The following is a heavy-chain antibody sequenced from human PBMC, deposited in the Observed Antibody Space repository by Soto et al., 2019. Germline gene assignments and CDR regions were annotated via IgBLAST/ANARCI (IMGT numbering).Heavy chain of an antibody. J-gene: IGHJ4*02. D-gene: IGHD3-9*01. CDR2: ITGSRGNT. CDR1: GFTFSDSS. Sequence: GGSLRLSCAASGFTFSDSSMHWVRQAPGKGLEWVSVITGSRGNTYYADSVKGRFTISRDNSKDTLYLQMNSLRAEDTAVYYCAKGLSPAYVDTFTGPDYWGQGTRVTVSS. V-gene: IGHV3-23*01. CDR3: AKGLSPAYVDTFTGPDY.